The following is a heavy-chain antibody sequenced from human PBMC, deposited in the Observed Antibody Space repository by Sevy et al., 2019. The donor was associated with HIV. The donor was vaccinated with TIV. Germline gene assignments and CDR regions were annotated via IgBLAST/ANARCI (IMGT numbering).Heavy chain of an antibody. CDR1: GGTFSSYA. D-gene: IGHD2-15*01. J-gene: IGHJ6*02. CDR2: IIPIFGTA. Sequence: ASVKVSCKASGGTFSSYAISWVRQAPGQGLEWMGGIIPIFGTANYAQKFQGRVTITADESTSTAYMELSSLRSEDTAVYYCARESPQDRSDYYYGMDVWGQWTTVTVSS. V-gene: IGHV1-69*13. CDR3: ARESPQDRSDYYYGMDV.